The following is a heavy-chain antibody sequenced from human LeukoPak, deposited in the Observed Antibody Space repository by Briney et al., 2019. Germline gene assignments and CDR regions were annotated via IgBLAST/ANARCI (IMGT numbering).Heavy chain of an antibody. J-gene: IGHJ3*02. D-gene: IGHD2-2*01. CDR3: AKDEVVVVNAFDI. CDR2: ISGSGGST. V-gene: IGHV3-23*01. Sequence: PGGSLRLSCAASGFTFSSYAMSWVRQAPGKGLEWVSAISGSGGSTYYADSVKGRFTIPRDNSKNTLYLQMNSLRAEDTAVYYCAKDEVVVVNAFDIWGQGTMVTVSS. CDR1: GFTFSSYA.